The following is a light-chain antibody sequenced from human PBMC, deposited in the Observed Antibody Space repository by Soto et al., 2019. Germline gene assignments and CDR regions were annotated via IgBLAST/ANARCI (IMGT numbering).Light chain of an antibody. J-gene: IGKJ3*01. V-gene: IGKV1-27*01. CDR2: AAS. CDR1: QGISNY. CDR3: QKYNSAPRT. Sequence: DMQMTQSPSSLSASVGARVTITCRASQGISNYLAWYQQKPGKVPKLLIYAASTLQSGVPSRFSGSGSGTDFTLTISGLQPEDVATYYCQKYNSAPRTFGPGTKVDIK.